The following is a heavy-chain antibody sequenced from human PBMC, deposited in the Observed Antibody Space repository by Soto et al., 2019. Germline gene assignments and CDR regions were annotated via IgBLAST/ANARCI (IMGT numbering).Heavy chain of an antibody. CDR1: GFTFISYA. V-gene: IGHV3-23*01. CDR2: ISGSGGST. D-gene: IGHD3-10*01. J-gene: IGHJ4*02. CDR3: ARRPNMVRGRVDY. Sequence: GGSLRLSCAASGFTFISYAISWVRQAPGKGLEWVSAISGSGGSTYYADSVKGRFTISRDNSKNTLYLQMNSLRAEDTAVYYCARRPNMVRGRVDYWGQGTLVTVSS.